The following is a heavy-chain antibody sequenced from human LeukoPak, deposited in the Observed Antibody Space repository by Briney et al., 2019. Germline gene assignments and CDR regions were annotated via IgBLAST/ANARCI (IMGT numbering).Heavy chain of an antibody. D-gene: IGHD5-12*01. J-gene: IGHJ4*02. CDR2: IYYSGST. CDR1: GGSVSSGSYY. V-gene: IGHV4-61*01. Sequence: SETLSLTCTVSGGSVSSGSYYWSWIRQPPGKGLEWIGYIYYSGSTNYNPSLKSRVTISVDTSKNQFSLELSSVTAAGTAVYYCARVLVEATTLIDYWGQGTLVTVSS. CDR3: ARVLVEATTLIDY.